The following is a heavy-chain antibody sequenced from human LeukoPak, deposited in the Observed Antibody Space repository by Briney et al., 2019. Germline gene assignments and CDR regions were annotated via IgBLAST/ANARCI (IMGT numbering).Heavy chain of an antibody. Sequence: SETLSLTCAVYGGSFSGHYWSWIRQPPGKGLEWIGEINHSGSTNYNPSLKSRVTISVDTSKNQFSLKLSSVTAADTAVYYCARGGGVYSSSWYYYYYYMDVWGKGTTVTVSS. J-gene: IGHJ6*03. V-gene: IGHV4-34*01. D-gene: IGHD6-13*01. CDR3: ARGGGVYSSSWYYYYYYMDV. CDR1: GGSFSGHY. CDR2: INHSGST.